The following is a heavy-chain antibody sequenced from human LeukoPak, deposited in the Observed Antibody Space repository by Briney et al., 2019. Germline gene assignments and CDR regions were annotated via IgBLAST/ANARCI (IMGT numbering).Heavy chain of an antibody. J-gene: IGHJ4*02. Sequence: TGGSLRLSCAASGFTVYSNHMTWVRQAPGKGLVWVSRINSDGSSTSYADPVKGRFTISRDNAKNTLDLQMNSLRAEDTAVYYCARGSIAAALFDCWGQGTLVTVSS. CDR2: INSDGSST. V-gene: IGHV3-74*01. CDR3: ARGSIAAALFDC. D-gene: IGHD6-13*01. CDR1: GFTVYSNH.